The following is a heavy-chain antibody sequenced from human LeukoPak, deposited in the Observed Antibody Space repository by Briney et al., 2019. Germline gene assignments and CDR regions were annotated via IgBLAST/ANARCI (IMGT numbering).Heavy chain of an antibody. CDR2: INPNSGGT. Sequence: ASVKVSCKASGYTFTGYYMHWVRQAPGQGREWMGWINPNSGGTNFAQKFQGRVTLTRDTSISTAYVELSRLRSDDTAVYYCARDRRDGYNYDFDYWGQGTLVTVSS. V-gene: IGHV1-2*02. J-gene: IGHJ4*02. D-gene: IGHD5-24*01. CDR1: GYTFTGYY. CDR3: ARDRRDGYNYDFDY.